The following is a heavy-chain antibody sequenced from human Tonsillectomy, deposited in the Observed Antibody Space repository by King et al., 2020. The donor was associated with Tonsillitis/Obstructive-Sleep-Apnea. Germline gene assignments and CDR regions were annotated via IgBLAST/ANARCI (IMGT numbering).Heavy chain of an antibody. D-gene: IGHD6-13*01. CDR2: ISYDGTNK. Sequence: VQLVESGGGVVQPGRSLRLSCAASGFTFSSYAMHWVRQAPGKGLEWVAVISYDGTNKFYADSVKGRFTVSRDNSKNTLYLQMNSLRAEDTAVYYCAIVGVESSWYYYNPPIDAFDIWGQGTMVTVSS. CDR3: AIVGVESSWYYYNPPIDAFDI. V-gene: IGHV3-30*04. CDR1: GFTFSSYA. J-gene: IGHJ3*02.